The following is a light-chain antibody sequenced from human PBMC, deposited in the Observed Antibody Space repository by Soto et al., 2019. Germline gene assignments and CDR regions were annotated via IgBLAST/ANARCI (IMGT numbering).Light chain of an antibody. CDR2: DAS. J-gene: IGKJ5*01. CDR1: ERVSSSY. Sequence: IVLTQSPATMSCSPGDRATLSCGASERVSSSYVAWYQMKAGLAPRLLIHDASTRASGIPDRFRGSKSGTDFTLTIRGLEPEDAALYYCQQYGSSPITFGQGTRLEIK. V-gene: IGKV3D-20*01. CDR3: QQYGSSPIT.